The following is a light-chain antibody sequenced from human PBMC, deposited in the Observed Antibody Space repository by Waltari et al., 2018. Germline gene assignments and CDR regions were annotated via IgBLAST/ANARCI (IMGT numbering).Light chain of an antibody. V-gene: IGLV2-14*01. CDR1: SSDVGGYNY. Sequence: QSALTQPASVSGSPGQSITISCTGTSSDVGGYNYVSWYQQHPGKAPKLMIDEVSNRPSGVSKRFSGSKSGNTASLTISGLQAEDEADYYCSSYTSSSPYVFGTGTKVTVL. J-gene: IGLJ1*01. CDR3: SSYTSSSPYV. CDR2: EVS.